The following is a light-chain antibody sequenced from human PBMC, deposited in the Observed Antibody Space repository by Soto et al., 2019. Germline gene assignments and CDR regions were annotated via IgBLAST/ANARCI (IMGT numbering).Light chain of an antibody. CDR1: HNDIGTYDY. CDR2: GVT. J-gene: IGLJ1*01. V-gene: IGLV2-14*03. CDR3: SSFTSNRMYV. Sequence: QSVLTQPTSVSGSPGQSITISCTGNHNDIGTYDYVSWYQQHPGRAPRLLIHGVTTRPSGISGRFSASKSGLTASLTISGLQPEDEADYYCSSFTSNRMYVFGPGTKVTGL.